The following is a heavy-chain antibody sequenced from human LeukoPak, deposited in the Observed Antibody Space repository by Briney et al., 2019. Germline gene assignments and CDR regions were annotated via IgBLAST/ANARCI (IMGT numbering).Heavy chain of an antibody. V-gene: IGHV3-23*01. CDR1: GFTFSSYA. CDR2: ISGSVGST. Sequence: PGGSLRLSCAASGFTFSSYAMSWVRQAPGKGLEWVSAISGSVGSTYYADSVKGRFTISRDNSKNTLYLQMNSLRAEDTAVYYCAKDLAYYDFWSGSAHDAFDIWGQGTMVTVSS. D-gene: IGHD3-3*01. J-gene: IGHJ3*02. CDR3: AKDLAYYDFWSGSAHDAFDI.